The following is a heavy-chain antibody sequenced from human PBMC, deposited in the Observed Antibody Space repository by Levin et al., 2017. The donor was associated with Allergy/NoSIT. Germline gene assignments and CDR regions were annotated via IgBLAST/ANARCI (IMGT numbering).Heavy chain of an antibody. CDR1: GFIFDDFA. CDR3: AKDTSTRWFNYFDH. D-gene: IGHD3-10*01. V-gene: IGHV3-9*01. Sequence: HPGGSLRLSCEGSGFIFDDFAMHWVRQVPGKGLEWVSGISWNGGDKEYVDSVKGRFTISRDNIKRSLYLDMDSLRPEDSALYFCAKDTSTRWFNYFDHWGPGIQVTVSS. J-gene: IGHJ4*02. CDR2: ISWNGGDK.